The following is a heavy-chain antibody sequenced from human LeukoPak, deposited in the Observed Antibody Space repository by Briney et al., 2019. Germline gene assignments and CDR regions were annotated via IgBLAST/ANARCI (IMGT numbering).Heavy chain of an antibody. CDR2: IRYDGSNK. V-gene: IGHV3-30*02. CDR1: GFTFSSYG. D-gene: IGHD4-11*01. J-gene: IGHJ4*02. Sequence: GGSLRLSCAASGFTFSSYGMHWVRQAPGKGLEWVAFIRYDGSNKYYADSVKGRFTISRDNSKNALYLQMNSLRAEDTAVYYCAKFRPLNDYQYYFDYWGQGTLVTVSS. CDR3: AKFRPLNDYQYYFDY.